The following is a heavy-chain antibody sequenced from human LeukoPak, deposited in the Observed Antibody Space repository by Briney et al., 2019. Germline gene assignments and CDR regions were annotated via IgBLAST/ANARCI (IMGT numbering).Heavy chain of an antibody. CDR1: GFTFSSYS. Sequence: GGSLRLSCAASGFTFSSYSMNWVRRAPGKGLEWVSSISSSSSYIYYADSVKGRFTISRDNAKNSLYLQMNSLRAEDTAVYYCARNYYDSSGYYRYFQHWGQGTLVTVSS. J-gene: IGHJ1*01. CDR3: ARNYYDSSGYYRYFQH. V-gene: IGHV3-21*01. D-gene: IGHD3-22*01. CDR2: ISSSSSYI.